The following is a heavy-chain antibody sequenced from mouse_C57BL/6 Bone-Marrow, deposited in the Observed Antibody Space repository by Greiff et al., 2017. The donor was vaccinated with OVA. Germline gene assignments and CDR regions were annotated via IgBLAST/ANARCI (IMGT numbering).Heavy chain of an antibody. CDR2: INPSSGYT. CDR1: GYTFTSYW. CDR3: ARWGYDYDEDFDY. V-gene: IGHV1-7*01. D-gene: IGHD2-4*01. Sequence: QVQLLQSGAELAKPGASVKLSCKASGYTFTSYWMHWVKQRPGQGLEWIGYINPSSGYTKYNQKFKDKATLTADKSSSTAYMQLSSLTYEDSAVYYCARWGYDYDEDFDYWGQGTTLTVSS. J-gene: IGHJ2*01.